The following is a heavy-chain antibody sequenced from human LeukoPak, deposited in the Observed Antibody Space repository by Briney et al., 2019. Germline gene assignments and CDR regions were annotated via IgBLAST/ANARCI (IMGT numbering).Heavy chain of an antibody. CDR3: ALESYSSSSGRVDY. Sequence: PSETLSLTCAVYGGSFSGYYWSWIRQPPGKGLEWIGEINHSGSTNYNPSLKSRVTISVDTSKNQFSLKLSSVTAADTAVYYCALESYSSSSGRVDYWGQGTLVTVSP. D-gene: IGHD6-6*01. V-gene: IGHV4-34*01. CDR2: INHSGST. CDR1: GGSFSGYY. J-gene: IGHJ4*02.